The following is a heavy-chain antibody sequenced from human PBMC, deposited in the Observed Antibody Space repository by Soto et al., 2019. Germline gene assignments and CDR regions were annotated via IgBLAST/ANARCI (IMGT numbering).Heavy chain of an antibody. D-gene: IGHD6-19*01. Sequence: VQLVESGGGVVQPGRSLRLSCAASGFTFSDYAMHWVRQAPGKGLEWVAVVSHDGRNTHYAYSVNGRFTISRDSSKNTVSLEMTSLRAEDTAVSYCAKGGRQWLVTSDFNYWGQGALVTVSS. CDR3: AKGGRQWLVTSDFNY. CDR2: VSHDGRNT. CDR1: GFTFSDYA. V-gene: IGHV3-30*18. J-gene: IGHJ4*02.